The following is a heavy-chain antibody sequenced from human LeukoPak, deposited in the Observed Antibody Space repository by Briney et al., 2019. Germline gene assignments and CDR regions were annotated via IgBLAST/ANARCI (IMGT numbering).Heavy chain of an antibody. D-gene: IGHD6-19*01. CDR3: TRATGWYPDY. CDR1: GFSFSNYW. V-gene: IGHV3-7*01. CDR2: IKHDGIEM. J-gene: IGHJ4*02. Sequence: TGGSLRHSCAASGFSFSNYWMSWVRQAPGKGLEWVANIKHDGIEMNYADSAKGRFTISRDNAKNSLYLQMTSLRAEDTALYYCTRATGWYPDYWGQGTLITVSS.